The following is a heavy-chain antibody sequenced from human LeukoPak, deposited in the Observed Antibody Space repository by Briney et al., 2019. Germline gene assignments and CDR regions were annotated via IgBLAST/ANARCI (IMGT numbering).Heavy chain of an antibody. CDR2: ISSSSSTI. J-gene: IGHJ6*02. Sequence: GGSLRLSCAASGFTFSSYSMNWVRQAPGKGLEWVSYISSSSSTIYYADSVKGRFTISRDNAKNSLYLQMNSLRDEDTAVYYCARDPYYYDSSGYYYYYYYYGMDVWGQGTTVTVCS. CDR3: ARDPYYYDSSGYYYYYYYYGMDV. CDR1: GFTFSSYS. D-gene: IGHD3-22*01. V-gene: IGHV3-48*02.